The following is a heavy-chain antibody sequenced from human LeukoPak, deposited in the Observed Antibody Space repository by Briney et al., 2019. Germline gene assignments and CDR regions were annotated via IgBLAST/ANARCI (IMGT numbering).Heavy chain of an antibody. D-gene: IGHD3-10*01. V-gene: IGHV4-59*01. CDR2: IYYSGST. CDR3: ARWRGLNVYYYYYYYMDV. J-gene: IGHJ6*03. Sequence: SETLSLTCTVSGGSISSYYWSWIRQPPGKGLEWIGYIYYSGSTNYNLSLKSRVTISVDTTKNQFSLKLSSVTAADTAVYYCARWRGLNVYYYYYYYMDVWGKGTTVTVSS. CDR1: GGSISSYY.